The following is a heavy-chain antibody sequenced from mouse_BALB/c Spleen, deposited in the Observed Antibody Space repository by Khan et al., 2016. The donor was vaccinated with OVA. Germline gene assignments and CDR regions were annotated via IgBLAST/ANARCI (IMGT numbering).Heavy chain of an antibody. J-gene: IGHJ3*01. CDR3: ARSNGNYWFAY. D-gene: IGHD2-1*01. Sequence: QIQLVQSGPELKKPGETVKISCKASGYTLTNYGMNWVKQAPGQGLKWMGWINTYTGEPTYAEDFKGRIDFSLETSASTAYLQINDLQKEDTATYFCARSNGNYWFAYWGQGTLVTVSA. V-gene: IGHV9-3-1*01. CDR2: INTYTGEP. CDR1: GYTLTNYG.